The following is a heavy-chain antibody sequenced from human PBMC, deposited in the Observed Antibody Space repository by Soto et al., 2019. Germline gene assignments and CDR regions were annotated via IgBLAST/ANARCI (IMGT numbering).Heavy chain of an antibody. V-gene: IGHV5-51*01. Sequence: GESLKISCKGSGYIFTSYWIGCFLQMPGKVLEWMGIIYPGDSDTRYSPSFQGQVTISADKSISTAYLQWSSLKASDTAMYYCARSGGDIAARRFWFDPWGQGTLVTVSS. CDR1: GYIFTSYW. D-gene: IGHD6-6*01. J-gene: IGHJ5*02. CDR2: IYPGDSDT. CDR3: ARSGGDIAARRFWFDP.